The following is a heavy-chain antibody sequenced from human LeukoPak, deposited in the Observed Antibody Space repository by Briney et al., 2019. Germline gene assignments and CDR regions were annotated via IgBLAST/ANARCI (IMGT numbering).Heavy chain of an antibody. Sequence: SEALSLTCAVYGGSFSGYYWSWIRQPPGKGLEWIGYIYHSGSTSYTPSLMSRVTMSVDTSKNQFSLKLTSVTAADTAIYYCARGELGYASSWYLDYWGQGTLVTVSS. CDR3: ARGELGYASSWYLDY. V-gene: IGHV4-34*01. J-gene: IGHJ4*02. D-gene: IGHD6-13*01. CDR2: IYHSGST. CDR1: GGSFSGYY.